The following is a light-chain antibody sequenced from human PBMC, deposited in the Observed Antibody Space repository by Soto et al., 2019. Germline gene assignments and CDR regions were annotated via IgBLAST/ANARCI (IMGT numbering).Light chain of an antibody. CDR2: YDN. CDR1: NIGRKS. J-gene: IGLJ2*01. V-gene: IGLV3-21*04. CDR3: QVWDSSSDHVV. Sequence: SYELTQPPSVSVAPGKTARITCGGHNIGRKSVHWYQQKPGQAPVLVIYYDNDRPSGIPERFSGSNSGNTATLTISRVEAGDEADYYCQVWDSSSDHVVFGGGTKLTVL.